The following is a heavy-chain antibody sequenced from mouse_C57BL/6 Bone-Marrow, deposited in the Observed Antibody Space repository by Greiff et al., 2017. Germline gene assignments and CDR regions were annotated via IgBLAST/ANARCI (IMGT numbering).Heavy chain of an antibody. CDR1: GYTFTSYT. CDR3: ARSGGSSYWYFDV. CDR2: INPSSGYT. Sequence: QVQLQQSGAELARPGASVKMSCKASGYTFTSYTMHWVKQRPGQGLEWIGYINPSSGYTKYNQKFKDKATLTADKSSSTAYMQLSSLTSEDSAVXYCARSGGSSYWYFDVWGTGTTVTVSS. V-gene: IGHV1-4*01. J-gene: IGHJ1*03. D-gene: IGHD1-1*01.